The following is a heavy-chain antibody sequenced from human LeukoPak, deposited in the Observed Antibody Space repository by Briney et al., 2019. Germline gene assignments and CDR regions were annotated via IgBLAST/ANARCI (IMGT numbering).Heavy chain of an antibody. Sequence: GGSLRLSCAASGFTFSSYSMNWVRQAPGKGLEWVSSISSSSSYIHYADSVKGRFTISRDNAKNSLYLQMNSLRVEDTAVYYCARAKAVAGTYPSDYWGQGTLVTVSS. CDR2: ISSSSSYI. V-gene: IGHV3-21*01. J-gene: IGHJ4*02. CDR1: GFTFSSYS. D-gene: IGHD6-19*01. CDR3: ARAKAVAGTYPSDY.